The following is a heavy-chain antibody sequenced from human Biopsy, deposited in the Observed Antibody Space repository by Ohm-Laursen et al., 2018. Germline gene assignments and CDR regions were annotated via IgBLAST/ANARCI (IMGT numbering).Heavy chain of an antibody. CDR2: IDPKSGGT. CDR1: GYTFTGYY. Sequence: ASVKVSCKASGYTFTGYYMHWVRQAPGQGLEWMGWIDPKSGGTNYAQKFQGRVTMTRDTSISTAYMEMSRLRSDDTAVYYCALQSVAQMKNFDYWGQGTLVTVSS. D-gene: IGHD6-19*01. J-gene: IGHJ4*02. CDR3: ALQSVAQMKNFDY. V-gene: IGHV1-2*02.